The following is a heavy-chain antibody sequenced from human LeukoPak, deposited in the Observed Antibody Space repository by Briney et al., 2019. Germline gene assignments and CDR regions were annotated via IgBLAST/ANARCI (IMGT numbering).Heavy chain of an antibody. J-gene: IGHJ5*02. CDR1: GGTFSSYA. CDR3: ARERNIVVVPAAVWFDP. CDR2: IIPIFGTA. V-gene: IGHV1-69*05. D-gene: IGHD2-2*01. Sequence: SVKVSCKASGGTFSSYAISRVRQAPGQGLEWMGGIIPIFGTANYAQKFQGRVTITTDESTSTAYMELSSLRSEDTAVYYCARERNIVVVPAAVWFDPWGQGTLVTVSS.